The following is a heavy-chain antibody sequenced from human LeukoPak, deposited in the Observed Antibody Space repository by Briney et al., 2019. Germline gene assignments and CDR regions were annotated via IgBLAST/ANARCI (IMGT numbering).Heavy chain of an antibody. D-gene: IGHD2-8*01. CDR2: IYHSGST. CDR3: ARRCMVASFDY. Sequence: SETLSLTCTVSGYSISSGYYWGWIRQPPGKGLEWIGSIYHSGSTNYNPSLKSRVTISVDTSKNQFSLKLSSVTAADTAVYYCARRCMVASFDYWGQGTLVTVSS. J-gene: IGHJ4*02. V-gene: IGHV4-38-2*02. CDR1: GYSISSGYY.